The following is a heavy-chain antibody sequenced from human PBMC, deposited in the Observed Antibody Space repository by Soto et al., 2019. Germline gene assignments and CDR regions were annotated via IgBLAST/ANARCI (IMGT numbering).Heavy chain of an antibody. Sequence: GGSLILSCAAPGFTFSSYSMNWVRQAPGKGLEWVSYISSSSSTIYYADSVTGRFTISRDNAKNSLYLQMNSLRAEDTAVYYCARGPYCSGGSCYPQPLWGQGTMVTVSS. CDR1: GFTFSSYS. D-gene: IGHD2-15*01. CDR3: ARGPYCSGGSCYPQPL. J-gene: IGHJ3*01. CDR2: ISSSSSTI. V-gene: IGHV3-48*01.